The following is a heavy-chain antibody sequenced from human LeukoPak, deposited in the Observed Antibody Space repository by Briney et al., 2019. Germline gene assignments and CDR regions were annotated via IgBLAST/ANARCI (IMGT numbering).Heavy chain of an antibody. CDR2: ISSSSSYI. Sequence: GGSLRLSCVVSGFTLSGHSINWVRQAPGKGLEWVSSISSSSSYIYYTDSVKGRFTISRDNAKNSLFLQMNSLSAEDTAVYYCARDSSGWYEWFAPWGEGTLVTVSS. J-gene: IGHJ5*02. CDR1: GFTLSGHS. D-gene: IGHD6-19*01. CDR3: ARDSSGWYEWFAP. V-gene: IGHV3-21*01.